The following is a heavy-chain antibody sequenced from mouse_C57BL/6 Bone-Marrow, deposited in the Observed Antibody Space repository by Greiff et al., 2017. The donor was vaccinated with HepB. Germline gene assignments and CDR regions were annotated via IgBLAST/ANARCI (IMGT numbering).Heavy chain of an antibody. Sequence: EVKLVESGGGLVKPGGSLKLSCAASGYTFSDYGMHWVRQAPEKGLEWVAYISSGSSTIYYADTVKGRFTITRDNAKNTLFLQMSSLRSEDTAMYYCARRYYGSSPYRYVDVWGTGKTVTVSS. CDR3: ARRYYGSSPYRYVDV. D-gene: IGHD1-1*01. CDR1: GYTFSDYG. V-gene: IGHV5-17*01. J-gene: IGHJ1*03. CDR2: ISSGSSTI.